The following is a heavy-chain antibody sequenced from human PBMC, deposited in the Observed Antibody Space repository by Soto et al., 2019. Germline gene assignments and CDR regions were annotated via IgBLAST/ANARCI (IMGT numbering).Heavy chain of an antibody. CDR1: GYTFTSYD. V-gene: IGHV1-8*01. D-gene: IGHD4-17*01. J-gene: IGHJ5*01. CDR3: ASLRGDGDLNWFDS. Sequence: VQLVQSGAEVKKPGASVKVSCKASGYTFTSYDINWVRQATGQGLEWMGWMNPNSGNTGYAQKFQGRITMTRNTSISTAYMELSSLRSDDTAVYYCASLRGDGDLNWFDSWGQGTLVTVSS. CDR2: MNPNSGNT.